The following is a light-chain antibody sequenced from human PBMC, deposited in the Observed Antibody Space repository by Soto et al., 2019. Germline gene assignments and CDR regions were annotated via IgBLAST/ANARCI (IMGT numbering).Light chain of an antibody. CDR1: SSDVGGYKY. CDR2: EVN. CDR3: SSYAGSNNYV. Sequence: QSVLTQPPSASGSPGQSVTISGTGTSSDVGGYKYVSWYQQYPGKAPKLMIYEVNKRPSGVPDRFSGSKSGNTASLTVSGLQTEDEADYYCSSYAGSNNYVFGTGTKVTVL. V-gene: IGLV2-8*01. J-gene: IGLJ1*01.